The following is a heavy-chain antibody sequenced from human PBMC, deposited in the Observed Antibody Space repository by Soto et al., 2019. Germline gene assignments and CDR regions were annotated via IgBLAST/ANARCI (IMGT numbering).Heavy chain of an antibody. D-gene: IGHD6-19*01. J-gene: IGHJ6*02. Sequence: GGSLRLSCAASGFTFSSYWMHWVRQAPGKGLVWVSRINSDGSSTSYADSVKGRFTISRDNAKNTLYLQMNSLRAEDTAVYYCARSDTAGIAVAGNSPYGMDVWGQGTTVTVSS. CDR2: INSDGSST. CDR1: GFTFSSYW. CDR3: ARSDTAGIAVAGNSPYGMDV. V-gene: IGHV3-74*01.